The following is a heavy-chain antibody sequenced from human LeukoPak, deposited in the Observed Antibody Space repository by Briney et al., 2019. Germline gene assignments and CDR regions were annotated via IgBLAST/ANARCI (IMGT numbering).Heavy chain of an antibody. J-gene: IGHJ4*02. D-gene: IGHD1-1*01. Sequence: ASVKVSCKASGYTFTTYYMHWVRQAPGQGLEWMGIINPSGSKTYYAQKFQGRVTMTTDTSTSTAYMELRSLRSDDTAVYYCARIPGTTGLGYYFDYWGQGTLVTVSS. V-gene: IGHV1-46*01. CDR3: ARIPGTTGLGYYFDY. CDR2: INPSGSKT. CDR1: GYTFTTYY.